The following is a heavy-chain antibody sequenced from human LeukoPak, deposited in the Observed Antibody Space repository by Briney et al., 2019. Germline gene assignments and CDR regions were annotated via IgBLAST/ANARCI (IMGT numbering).Heavy chain of an antibody. CDR2: IYYSGST. Sequence: SETLSLTCTVSGGSISSSSYYWGWIRQPPGKGLEWTGSIYYSGSTYYNPSLKSRVTISVDTSKNQFSLKLSSVTAADTAVYYCARHKSSYYVDYFDYWGQGTLVTVSS. V-gene: IGHV4-39*01. D-gene: IGHD1-26*01. CDR3: ARHKSSYYVDYFDY. CDR1: GGSISSSSYY. J-gene: IGHJ4*02.